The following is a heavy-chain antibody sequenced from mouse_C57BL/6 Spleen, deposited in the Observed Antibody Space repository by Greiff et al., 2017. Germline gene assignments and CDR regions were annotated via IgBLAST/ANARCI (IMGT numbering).Heavy chain of an antibody. CDR3: AKNEYYYYHFLYFYV. D-gene: IGHD2-4*01. J-gene: IGHJ1*03. V-gene: IGHV2-5*01. CDR1: GFSLNSYG. CDR2: IWRGGST. Sequence: QVQLQQSGPGLVQPSQSLSITCTVSGFSLNSYGVHWVRQSPGKGLEWLGVIWRGGSTDYNAAFMSRLSITKDNSKSQVFFKMNSLQADDTAIYHCAKNEYYYYHFLYFYVWGTVTTVTVSS.